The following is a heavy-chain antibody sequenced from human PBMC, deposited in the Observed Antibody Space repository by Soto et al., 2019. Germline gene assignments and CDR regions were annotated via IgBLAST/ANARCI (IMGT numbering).Heavy chain of an antibody. CDR3: ARAEYSSLSEGLDY. V-gene: IGHV4-34*01. CDR1: GGSFSGYY. J-gene: IGHJ4*02. Sequence: SETLSLTCAVYGGSFSGYYWSWIRQPPGKGLEWIGEINHSGSTNYNPSLKSRVTISVDTSKNQFSLKLSSVTAADTAVYYCARAEYSSLSEGLDYWGQGTLVTVSS. CDR2: INHSGST. D-gene: IGHD6-6*01.